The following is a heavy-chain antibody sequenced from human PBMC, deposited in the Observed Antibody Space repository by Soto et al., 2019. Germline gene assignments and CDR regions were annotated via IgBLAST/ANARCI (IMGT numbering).Heavy chain of an antibody. J-gene: IGHJ4*02. CDR2: MNPDSGGT. CDR1: GYTFIGNY. V-gene: IGHV1-2*02. Sequence: GASVKVSCKASGYTFIGNYIHWVRQAPGQGLEWMGWMNPDSGGTNYALRLQGRATMTRDTSISPAYMELRRLRSDDTALYYCARDFSSSADGFDYWGQGTLVTVSS. D-gene: IGHD6-6*01. CDR3: ARDFSSSADGFDY.